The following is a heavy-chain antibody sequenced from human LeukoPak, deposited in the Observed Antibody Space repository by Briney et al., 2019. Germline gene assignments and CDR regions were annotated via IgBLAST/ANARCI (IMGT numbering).Heavy chain of an antibody. Sequence: GGSLRLSCAASGFLFNKYWMMWVRQAPGKGLEWVANIKEDDSEIYYVDSVKGRFTISRDNAKKSLYLHMSSLRVEDTAVYFCGRLRSLDQWGQGTLVTVSS. J-gene: IGHJ4*02. CDR2: IKEDDSEI. D-gene: IGHD5-24*01. CDR1: GFLFNKYW. CDR3: GRLRSLDQ. V-gene: IGHV3-7*01.